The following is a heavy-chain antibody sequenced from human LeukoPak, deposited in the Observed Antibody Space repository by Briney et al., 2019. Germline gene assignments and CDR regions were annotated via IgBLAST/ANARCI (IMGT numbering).Heavy chain of an antibody. CDR2: VNHSGRT. V-gene: IGHV4-34*01. J-gene: IGHJ4*02. Sequence: SETLSLTCAVYGGSFSDYWWTWIRQSPGKGLEWIGEVNHSGRTNYNPSLKSRVTISVDTSKNQFSLKLSSVTAADTAVYYCARDPGYSYGPTLDYWGQGTLVAVSS. CDR3: ARDPGYSYGPTLDY. CDR1: GGSFSDYW. D-gene: IGHD5-18*01.